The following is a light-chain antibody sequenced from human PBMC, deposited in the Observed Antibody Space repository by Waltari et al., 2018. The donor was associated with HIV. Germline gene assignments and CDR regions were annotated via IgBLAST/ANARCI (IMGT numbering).Light chain of an antibody. J-gene: IGKJ5*01. CDR3: QQADSFPVT. V-gene: IGKV1-12*01. CDR1: QAFSTW. CDR2: SAS. Sequence: DVQLTQSPASVSASVGDTVTITCRASQAFSTWIAWYQQKPGRAPKLLIYSASTLHSGVPSRFSGSGSGPDFTLTITNLQPEDLATYYCQQADSFPVTFGQGTRLDFK.